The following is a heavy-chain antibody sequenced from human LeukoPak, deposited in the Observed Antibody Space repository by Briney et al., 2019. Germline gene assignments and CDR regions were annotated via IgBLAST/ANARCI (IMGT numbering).Heavy chain of an antibody. CDR3: ASKVGYQLLGGY. D-gene: IGHD2-2*01. CDR1: GFTFSSYS. V-gene: IGHV3-21*01. CDR2: ISSSSSYI. Sequence: GGSLRLSCAASGFTFSSYSMNWVRQAPGKGLEWVSSISSSSSYIYYADSVKGRFTISRDNAKNSLYLQMSSLRAEDTAVYYCASKVGYQLLGGYWGQGTLVTVSS. J-gene: IGHJ4*02.